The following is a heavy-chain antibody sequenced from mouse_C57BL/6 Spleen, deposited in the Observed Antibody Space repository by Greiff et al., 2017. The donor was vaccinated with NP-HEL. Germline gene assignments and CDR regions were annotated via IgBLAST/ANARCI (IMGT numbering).Heavy chain of an antibody. D-gene: IGHD2-10*02. CDR1: GFTFSDYG. Sequence: EVKLMESGGGLVKPGGSLKLSCAASGFTFSDYGMHWVRQAPEKGLEWVAYISSGSSTIYYADTVKGRFTITRDNAKNTLFLQMTSLRSEDTDMYYCARKGYGNPYYYAMDYWGQGTSVTVSS. J-gene: IGHJ4*01. CDR2: ISSGSSTI. CDR3: ARKGYGNPYYYAMDY. V-gene: IGHV5-17*01.